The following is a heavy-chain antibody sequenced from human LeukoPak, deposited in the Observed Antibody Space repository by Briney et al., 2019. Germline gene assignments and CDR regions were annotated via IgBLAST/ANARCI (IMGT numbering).Heavy chain of an antibody. D-gene: IGHD5-24*01. V-gene: IGHV4-31*03. Sequence: SETLSLTCTVSGGSISSGGYYWSWIRQHPGKGLEWIGYIYYSGSTYYNPSLKSRVTVSVDTSKNQFSLKLSSVTAADTAVYYCARGEGDGYHPFDYWGQGTLVTVSS. CDR2: IYYSGST. J-gene: IGHJ4*02. CDR1: GGSISSGGYY. CDR3: ARGEGDGYHPFDY.